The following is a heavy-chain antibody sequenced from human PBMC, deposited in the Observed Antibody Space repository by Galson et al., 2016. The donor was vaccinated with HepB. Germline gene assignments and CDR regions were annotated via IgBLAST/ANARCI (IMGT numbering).Heavy chain of an antibody. CDR3: ARLGRYTGWYSVY. CDR1: GFPFSSYM. Sequence: LRLSCAASGFPFSSYMMHWVRQAPGKGLVWVTRINSDGSTTIYADSVKGRFTISRDNAKNTVYLQMNSLSAEDTAVYYCARLGRYTGWYSVYWGQGTLVTVSS. V-gene: IGHV3-74*01. J-gene: IGHJ4*02. D-gene: IGHD3-16*02. CDR2: INSDGSTT.